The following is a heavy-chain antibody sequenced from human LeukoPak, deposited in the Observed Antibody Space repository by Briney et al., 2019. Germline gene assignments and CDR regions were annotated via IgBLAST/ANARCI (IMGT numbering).Heavy chain of an antibody. CDR1: GFTFSSYV. D-gene: IGHD2-2*01. J-gene: IGHJ3*02. CDR2: ISSGSGYM. CDR3: ARPTSTTSNDGFDI. Sequence: GGSLRLPCAASGFTFSSYVMSWVRQAPGQGLEWVSSISSGSGYMYYADSVKGRFTISRDNARNSLFLQMNSLRAEDTAIYYCARPTSTTSNDGFDIWGRGTMVTVSS. V-gene: IGHV3-21*01.